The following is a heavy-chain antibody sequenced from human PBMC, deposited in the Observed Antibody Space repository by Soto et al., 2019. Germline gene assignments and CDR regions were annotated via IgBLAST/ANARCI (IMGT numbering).Heavy chain of an antibody. CDR1: GFTFSSYG. CDR2: ISYDGSNK. D-gene: IGHD6-19*01. CDR3: AKDSSSVAGPPYYYYGMGV. J-gene: IGHJ6*02. Sequence: QVQLVESGGGVVQPGRSLRLSCAASGFTFSSYGMHWVRQAPGKGLEWVAVISYDGSNKYYADSVKGRFTISRDNSKNTLYLQMNSLRAEDTAVYYCAKDSSSVAGPPYYYYGMGVWGQGTTVTVSS. V-gene: IGHV3-30*18.